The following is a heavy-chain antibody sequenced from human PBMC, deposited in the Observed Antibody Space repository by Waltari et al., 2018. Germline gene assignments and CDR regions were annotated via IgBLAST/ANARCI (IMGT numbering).Heavy chain of an antibody. CDR3: ARAEGSGWPYYYYYGMDV. CDR1: GFTFSSYA. CDR2: ISYDGSNK. V-gene: IGHV3-30*01. J-gene: IGHJ6*02. D-gene: IGHD6-19*01. Sequence: QVQLVESGGGVVQPGRSLRLSCAASGFTFSSYAMHWVRQAPGKGLEWVAFISYDGSNKYYADSVKGRFTISRDNSKNTLYLQMNSLRAEDTAVYYCARAEGSGWPYYYYYGMDVWGQGTTVTVSS.